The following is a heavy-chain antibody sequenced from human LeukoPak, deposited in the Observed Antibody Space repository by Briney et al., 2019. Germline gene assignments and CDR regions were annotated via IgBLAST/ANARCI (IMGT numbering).Heavy chain of an antibody. D-gene: IGHD1-26*01. CDR3: AKLLGGSYSEY. Sequence: GGSLRLSCAASGFTFTSYGMHWVRQAPDKGLGWVAVISYDGSNKYYADSVKGRFTISRDNSKNTLYLQMNSLRAEDTAVYYCAKLLGGSYSEYWGQGTLVTVSS. CDR2: ISYDGSNK. CDR1: GFTFTSYG. V-gene: IGHV3-30*18. J-gene: IGHJ4*02.